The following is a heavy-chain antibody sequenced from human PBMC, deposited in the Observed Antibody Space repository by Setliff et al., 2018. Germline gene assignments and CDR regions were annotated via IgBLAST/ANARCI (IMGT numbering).Heavy chain of an antibody. CDR3: AREGTIHFDY. D-gene: IGHD3-3*01. J-gene: IGHJ4*02. CDR2: IGIHSENT. Sequence: ASVKVSCKASGYTFTNYHMHWVRQAPGQGLEWMGWIGIHSENTNYAQSFQSRVTMTADTSTNTAYMELKSLRSDDTAVYYCAREGTIHFDYWGQGTLVTVSS. V-gene: IGHV1-18*04. CDR1: GYTFTNYH.